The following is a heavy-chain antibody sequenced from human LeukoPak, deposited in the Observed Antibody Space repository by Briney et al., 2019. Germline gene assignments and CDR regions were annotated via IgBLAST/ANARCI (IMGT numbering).Heavy chain of an antibody. CDR2: ITDSGGST. CDR3: AKDRREGATWSYFDY. Sequence: GGSLRLSCAASGFTFSNYAMNWVRQAPGKGLEWVSGITDSGGSTYYADSVKGRFTISRDNSKNTLYLQMNSLRAEDTAVYYCAKDRREGATWSYFDYWGQGTLVTVSS. V-gene: IGHV3-23*01. D-gene: IGHD1-26*01. J-gene: IGHJ4*02. CDR1: GFTFSNYA.